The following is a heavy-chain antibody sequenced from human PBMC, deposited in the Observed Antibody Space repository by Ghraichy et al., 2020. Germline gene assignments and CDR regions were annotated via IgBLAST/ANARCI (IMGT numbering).Heavy chain of an antibody. V-gene: IGHV4-34*01. CDR3: ARVTGSGRDY. D-gene: IGHD6-19*01. J-gene: IGHJ4*02. CDR2: INHSGST. Sequence: LSLTCAVYGGSFSGYYWSWIRQPPGKGLEWIGEINHSGSTNYNPSLKSRVTISVDTSKNQFSLKLSSVTAADTAVYYCARVTGSGRDYWGQGTLVTVSS. CDR1: GGSFSGYY.